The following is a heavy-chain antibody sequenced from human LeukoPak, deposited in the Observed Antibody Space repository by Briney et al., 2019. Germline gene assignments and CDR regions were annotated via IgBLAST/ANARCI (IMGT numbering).Heavy chain of an antibody. D-gene: IGHD2-21*02. Sequence: PAGPLRLSCEASGFTFTKFSMSWVRQAPRQGLHCVANVQEDGKKENYVDSVRGRFTISRDNAKNSIYLQMNSLRVEDTAVYYCAKDIVGGGDDYWGQGTLVIVSS. CDR2: VQEDGKKE. CDR3: AKDIVGGGDDY. V-gene: IGHV3-7*01. J-gene: IGHJ4*02. CDR1: GFTFTKFS.